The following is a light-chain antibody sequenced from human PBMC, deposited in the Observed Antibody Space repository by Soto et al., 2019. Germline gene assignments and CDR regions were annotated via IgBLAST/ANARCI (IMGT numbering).Light chain of an antibody. CDR3: QQYHNWPPQYT. J-gene: IGKJ2*01. Sequence: EIVMTQSPASLSVSPGAGATLSCRASQSVASNVAWYQQKPGQGPRLLIHGASTWAVGVPARFSGSGSGTDFTLTISSLQSEDFAVYYCQQYHNWPPQYTFGQGTKLQIK. CDR2: GAS. CDR1: QSVASN. V-gene: IGKV3-15*01.